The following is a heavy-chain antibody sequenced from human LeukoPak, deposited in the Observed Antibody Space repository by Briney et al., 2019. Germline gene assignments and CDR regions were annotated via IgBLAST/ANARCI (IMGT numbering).Heavy chain of an antibody. D-gene: IGHD6-13*01. J-gene: IGHJ4*02. V-gene: IGHV3-23*01. CDR2: ISGSGGST. Sequence: GGSLGLSCAASGFTFSSYAMSWVRQAPGKGLEWVSAISGSGGSTYYADSVKGRFTISRDNSKNTLYLQLNSLRAEDTAVYYCAKGVAAADTGSDYWGQGTLVTVSS. CDR3: AKGVAAADTGSDY. CDR1: GFTFSSYA.